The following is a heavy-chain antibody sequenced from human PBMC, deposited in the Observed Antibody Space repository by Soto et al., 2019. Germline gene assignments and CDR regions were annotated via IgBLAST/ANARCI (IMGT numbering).Heavy chain of an antibody. J-gene: IGHJ4*02. V-gene: IGHV3-66*01. CDR2: LYSGGTT. CDR3: ARGGGRDLGGAYCFDY. Sequence: EVQLVESGGGLVQPGGSLRLSCAASGFTVSSKYMNWVRQAPGKGLEWVSVLYSGGTTYYADSVKGRFIISRDNSKNTLYHQMNSLRAEDTAVYYCARGGGRDLGGAYCFDYWGQGTLVTVSS. D-gene: IGHD1-26*01. CDR1: GFTVSSKY.